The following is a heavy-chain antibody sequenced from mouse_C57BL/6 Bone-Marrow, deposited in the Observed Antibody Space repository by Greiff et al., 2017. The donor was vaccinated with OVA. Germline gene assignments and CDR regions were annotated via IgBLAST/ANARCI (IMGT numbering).Heavy chain of an antibody. J-gene: IGHJ2*01. D-gene: IGHD1-1*01. CDR2: IYPRSGNT. CDR1: GYTFTSYG. CDR3: AAYYYGSDY. Sequence: VQRVESGAELARPGASVKLSCKASGYTFTSYGISWVKQRTGQGLEWIGEIYPRSGNTYYNEKFKGKATLTADKSSSTAYMELRSLTSEDSAVYFCAAYYYGSDYWGQGTTLTVSS. V-gene: IGHV1-81*01.